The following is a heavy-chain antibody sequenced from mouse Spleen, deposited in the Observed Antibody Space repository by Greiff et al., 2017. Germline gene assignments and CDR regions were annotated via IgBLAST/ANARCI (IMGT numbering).Heavy chain of an antibody. V-gene: IGHV5-9-3*01. J-gene: IGHJ4*01. D-gene: IGHD2-4*01. CDR2: ISSGGSYT. CDR3: ARPYDYDVYAMDY. Sequence: EVHLVESGGGLVKPGGSLKLSCAASGFTFSSYAMSWVRQTPEKRLEWVATISSGGSYTYYPDSVQGRFTISRDNAKNTLYLQMSSLRSEDTAMYYCARPYDYDVYAMDYWGQGTSVTVSS. CDR1: GFTFSSYA.